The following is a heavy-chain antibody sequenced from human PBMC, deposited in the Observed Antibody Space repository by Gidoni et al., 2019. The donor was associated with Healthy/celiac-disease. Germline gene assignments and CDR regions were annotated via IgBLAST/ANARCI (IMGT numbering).Heavy chain of an antibody. J-gene: IGHJ6*02. CDR2: IYYSGST. CDR1: VGSISSYY. V-gene: IGHV4-59*01. Sequence: QVQLQESGPGLVKPSETLSLTCTVSVGSISSYYWSWIRQPPGKGLEWIGYIYYSGSTNYNPSLKSRVTISVDTSKNQFSLKLSSVTAADTAVYYCARSARLNANGMDVWGQGTTVTVSS. D-gene: IGHD2-8*01. CDR3: ARSARLNANGMDV.